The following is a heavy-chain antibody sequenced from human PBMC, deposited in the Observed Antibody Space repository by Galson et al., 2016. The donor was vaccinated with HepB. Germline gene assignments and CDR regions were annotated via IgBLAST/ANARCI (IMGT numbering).Heavy chain of an antibody. J-gene: IGHJ3*02. CDR1: GFTFSSYE. D-gene: IGHD1-26*01. CDR2: ISETSDRM. Sequence: SLRLSCAASGFTFSSYEMNWVRQAPGKGPEWVSHISETSDRMYYGDSVKGRFTVSRDNAKSSLYLQMNNLRAEDTGVYYCVRDTAGGDVFDIWGQGTKVIVSS. V-gene: IGHV3-48*03. CDR3: VRDTAGGDVFDI.